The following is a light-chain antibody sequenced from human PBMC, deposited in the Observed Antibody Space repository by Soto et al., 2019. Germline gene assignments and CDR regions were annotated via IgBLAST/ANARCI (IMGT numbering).Light chain of an antibody. Sequence: QSALTQPASVSGSPGQSITISCTGTTSDVGAYNYVSWYQHHPGKAPKLMIYDVSDRPSGVSNRFSGSKSGNTASLTISGLQAEDEADYYCTSYTSSSNLDVFGTGTKVTVL. CDR3: TSYTSSSNLDV. CDR1: TSDVGAYNY. J-gene: IGLJ1*01. V-gene: IGLV2-14*03. CDR2: DVS.